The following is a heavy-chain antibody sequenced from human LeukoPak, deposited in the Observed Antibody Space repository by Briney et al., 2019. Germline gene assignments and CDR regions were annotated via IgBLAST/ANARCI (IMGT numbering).Heavy chain of an antibody. Sequence: GRSLRLSCAASGFTFSSYAMHGVRQAPGKGLEWVAVISYDGSNKYYADSVKGRFTISRDNSKNTLYLQMNSLRAEDTAVYYCAKAGAYSSSWRFDYWGQGTLGTVSS. V-gene: IGHV3-30-3*01. CDR2: ISYDGSNK. CDR1: GFTFSSYA. D-gene: IGHD6-13*01. CDR3: AKAGAYSSSWRFDY. J-gene: IGHJ4*02.